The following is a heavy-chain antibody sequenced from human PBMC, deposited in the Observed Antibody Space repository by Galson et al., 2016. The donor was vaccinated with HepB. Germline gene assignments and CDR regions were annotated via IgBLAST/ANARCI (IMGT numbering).Heavy chain of an antibody. D-gene: IGHD1-26*01. V-gene: IGHV3-23*01. CDR3: VQGSTAPAV. Sequence: SLRLSCAASGFSFSSYGMTWVRQAPGKGLEVVSSISRSGDSGDYADSVKGRFTISRDNSKNTLSLQMNNLRADDAAVYYCVQGSTAPAVWGKGTTVTVSS. CDR2: ISRSGDSG. CDR1: GFSFSSYG. J-gene: IGHJ6*04.